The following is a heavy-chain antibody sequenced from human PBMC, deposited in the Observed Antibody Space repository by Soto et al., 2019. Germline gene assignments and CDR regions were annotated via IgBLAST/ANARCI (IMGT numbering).Heavy chain of an antibody. V-gene: IGHV3-30*04. Sequence: GGSLRLSCAASGFTFSSYAMHWVRQAPGKGLEWVAVISYDGSNKYYADSVKGRFTISRDNSKNTLYLQMNSLRAEDTAVYYCAIGPQNPGPYGDYYYYYMDVWGKGTTVTVSS. CDR1: GFTFSSYA. CDR2: ISYDGSNK. J-gene: IGHJ6*03. D-gene: IGHD4-17*01. CDR3: AIGPQNPGPYGDYYYYYMDV.